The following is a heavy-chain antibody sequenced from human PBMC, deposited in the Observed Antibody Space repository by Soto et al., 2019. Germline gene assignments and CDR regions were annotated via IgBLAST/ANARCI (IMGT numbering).Heavy chain of an antibody. CDR1: GFTFSSYS. D-gene: IGHD2-15*01. CDR2: ISSSSSTI. Sequence: GGSLRLSCAASGFTFSSYSMNWVRQAPGKGLEWVSYISSSSSTIYYADSVKGRFTISRDNAKNSLYLQMNSLRDEDTAVYYCAREDIVVVVAAYYYYYGMDVWGQGTTVTVSS. V-gene: IGHV3-48*02. J-gene: IGHJ6*02. CDR3: AREDIVVVVAAYYYYYGMDV.